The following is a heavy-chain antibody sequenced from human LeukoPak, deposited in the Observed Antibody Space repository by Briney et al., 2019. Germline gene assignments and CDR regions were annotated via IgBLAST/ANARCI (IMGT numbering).Heavy chain of an antibody. J-gene: IGHJ5*02. CDR1: GYTFSSYN. CDR2: IGTAGDT. D-gene: IGHD3-10*01. Sequence: GGCLRLSWAASGYTFSSYNMHWVRQATGKGLEWVSAIGTAGDTYYPGSVKGRFTISRENAKNSLYLQMNSLRAGDAAVYYCARARGEDWFDPWGQGTLVTVSS. V-gene: IGHV3-13*01. CDR3: ARARGEDWFDP.